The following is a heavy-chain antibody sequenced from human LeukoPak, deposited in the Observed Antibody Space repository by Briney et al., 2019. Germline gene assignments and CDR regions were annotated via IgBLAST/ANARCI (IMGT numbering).Heavy chain of an antibody. CDR1: GFAFRSYE. D-gene: IGHD7-27*01. V-gene: IGHV3-48*03. CDR2: ISSSGSTI. Sequence: GGALRLSRAASGFAFRSYEMIWGRRAPGKGLEWGSYISSSGSTIYYADAVMGRFTISKDNSKSTLYLQMNSLRDEDTAVYYCAKPLSGGTPGYWGQGTLVTVSS. J-gene: IGHJ4*02. CDR3: AKPLSGGTPGY.